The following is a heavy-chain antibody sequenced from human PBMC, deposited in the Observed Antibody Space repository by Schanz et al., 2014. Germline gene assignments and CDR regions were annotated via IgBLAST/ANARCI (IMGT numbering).Heavy chain of an antibody. J-gene: IGHJ4*02. Sequence: EVHLLESGGGLVEPGGSLRLSCATSGFSLDIFAVSWVRQAPGKGLEWVSAISGSGGSTYYADSVKGRFTISSDNSKSTLYLQMSSLRAEDTAVYYCAKSQGSSFDSWGQGTLVTVSS. V-gene: IGHV3-23*01. CDR2: ISGSGGST. D-gene: IGHD6-13*01. CDR3: AKSQGSSFDS. CDR1: GFSLDIFA.